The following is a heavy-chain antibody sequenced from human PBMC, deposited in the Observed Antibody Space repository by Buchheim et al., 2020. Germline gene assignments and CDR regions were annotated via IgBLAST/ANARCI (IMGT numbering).Heavy chain of an antibody. Sequence: QVQLVESGGGVVQPGRSLRLSCAASGFTFSSYAMHWVRQAPGKGLEWVAVISYDGSNKYYADSVKGRFTISRDNSKNTLYLQMNSLRAEDTAVYYCARVTRGSYYDSRPGYGMDVWGQGTT. CDR1: GFTFSSYA. J-gene: IGHJ6*02. D-gene: IGHD3-22*01. V-gene: IGHV3-30-3*01. CDR3: ARVTRGSYYDSRPGYGMDV. CDR2: ISYDGSNK.